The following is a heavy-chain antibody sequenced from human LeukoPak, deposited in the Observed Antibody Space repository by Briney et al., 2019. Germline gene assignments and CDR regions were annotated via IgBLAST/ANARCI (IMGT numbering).Heavy chain of an antibody. Sequence: ASVKVSCKASGYTFTGYYMHWVRQAPGQGLEWMGWINPNSGGTNYAQKFQGRVTMTRDTSISTAYMELSRLRSDDTAVYYCARGISEYCGGDCYSFDYWGQGTLVTVSS. J-gene: IGHJ4*02. V-gene: IGHV1-2*02. CDR2: INPNSGGT. CDR1: GYTFTGYY. CDR3: ARGISEYCGGDCYSFDY. D-gene: IGHD2-21*02.